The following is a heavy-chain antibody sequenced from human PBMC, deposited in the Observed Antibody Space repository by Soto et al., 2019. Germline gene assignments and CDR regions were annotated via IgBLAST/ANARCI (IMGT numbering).Heavy chain of an antibody. CDR3: ARDTGGSYDF. Sequence: DVQLVDSGGGLVQPGGSLRLSCAASGFSFSDYYMDWVRQLPGKGLEWVGRSRNKANSYTSEYAPSVKGRFTISRHDSEDSMYLQMSSLKTEDTAVYYCARDTGGSYDFWGQGALVTVSS. V-gene: IGHV3-72*01. CDR1: GFSFSDYY. J-gene: IGHJ4*02. CDR2: SRNKANSYTS. D-gene: IGHD1-26*01.